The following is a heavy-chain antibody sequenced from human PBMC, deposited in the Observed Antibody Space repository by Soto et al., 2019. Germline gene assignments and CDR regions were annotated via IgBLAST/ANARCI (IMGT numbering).Heavy chain of an antibody. CDR2: IYYSGST. Sequence: SETLSLTCTVSGGSISSSSYYWGWIRQPPGKGLEWIGSIYYSGSTYYNPSLKSRVTISVDTSKNQFSLKLSSVTAADTAVYYCAIQESYTGYYYIGTHVWGQGITVTVYS. V-gene: IGHV4-39*01. J-gene: IGHJ6*02. CDR1: GGSISSSSYY. D-gene: IGHD1-26*01. CDR3: AIQESYTGYYYIGTHV.